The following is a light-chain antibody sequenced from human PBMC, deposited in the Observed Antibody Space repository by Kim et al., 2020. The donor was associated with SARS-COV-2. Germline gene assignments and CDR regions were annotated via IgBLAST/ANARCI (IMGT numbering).Light chain of an antibody. CDR2: GAS. Sequence: EFVLTQSPGTLSLSPGERATLSCRASQSVSSNYLAWYQQKPGQAPRLLIYGASTRATGIPDRFSGSGSGTDFTLTISRLEPEDFAVYYCQQYGTSRQTFGQGTKVDIK. CDR3: QQYGTSRQT. V-gene: IGKV3-20*01. J-gene: IGKJ1*01. CDR1: QSVSSNY.